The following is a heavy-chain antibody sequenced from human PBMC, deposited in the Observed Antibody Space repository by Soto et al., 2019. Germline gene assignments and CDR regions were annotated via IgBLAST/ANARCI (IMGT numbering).Heavy chain of an antibody. CDR2: ISGSGGST. CDR1: GFTFSSYA. D-gene: IGHD2-15*01. J-gene: IGHJ6*03. CDR3: AKDLRSAVVAATYYYYYMDV. V-gene: IGHV3-23*01. Sequence: EVQLLESGGGLVQPGGSLRLSCPASGFTFSSYAMSWVRQAPGKGLEWVSAISGSGGSTYYADSVKGRFTISRDNSKNTLYLQMNSLRAEDTAVYYCAKDLRSAVVAATYYYYYMDVWGKGTTVTVSS.